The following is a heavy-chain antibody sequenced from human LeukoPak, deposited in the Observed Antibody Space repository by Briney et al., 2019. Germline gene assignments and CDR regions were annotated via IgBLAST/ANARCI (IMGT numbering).Heavy chain of an antibody. CDR2: IIPIFGTA. CDR1: GGTFSSYA. Sequence: SVKVSCKASGGTFSSYAISWVRQAPGQGLEWMGGIIPIFGTANYAQKFQGRVTITTDESTSTAYMELSSLRSEDTAVYYCAREPEDDSSGYYRHWGQGTLVTVSS. D-gene: IGHD3-22*01. V-gene: IGHV1-69*05. J-gene: IGHJ4*02. CDR3: AREPEDDSSGYYRH.